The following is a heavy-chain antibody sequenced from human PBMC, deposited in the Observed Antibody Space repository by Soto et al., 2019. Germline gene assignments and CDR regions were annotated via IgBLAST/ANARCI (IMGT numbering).Heavy chain of an antibody. CDR3: AKDYDFWSGYPHYFDY. CDR2: ISGSGGST. CDR1: GFPFSSYA. D-gene: IGHD3-3*01. V-gene: IGHV3-23*01. J-gene: IGHJ4*02. Sequence: GSLRLSCAASGFPFSSYAMSWVRQAPGKGLEWVSAISGSGGSTYYADSVKGRFTISRDNSKNTLYLQMNSLRAEDTAVYYCAKDYDFWSGYPHYFDYWGQGTLVTVSS.